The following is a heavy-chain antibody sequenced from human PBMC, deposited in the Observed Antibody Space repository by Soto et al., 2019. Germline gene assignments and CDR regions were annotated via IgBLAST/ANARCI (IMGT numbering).Heavy chain of an antibody. V-gene: IGHV3-30-3*01. D-gene: IGHD3-3*01. CDR2: ISYDGSNK. Sequence: PGGSLILSCAASGFTFSSYAMHWVRQAPGKGLEWVAVISYDGSNKYYADSVKGRFTISRDNSKNTLYLQMNSLRAEDTAVYYCRWSGRYYYYYGMDVWGQGTTVTVSS. CDR3: RWSGRYYYYYGMDV. J-gene: IGHJ6*02. CDR1: GFTFSSYA.